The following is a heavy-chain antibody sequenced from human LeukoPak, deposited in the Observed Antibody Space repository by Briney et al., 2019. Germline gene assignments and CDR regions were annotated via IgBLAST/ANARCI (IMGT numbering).Heavy chain of an antibody. Sequence: GGSLRLSCAASGFSFSTAWMSWVRQAPGKGLEWVGRIRSKSYGDTTDYAAPVKGRFTISRDDSENTLYLQMSSLKIEDTAVYYCTTDLGGYYTGGSCYTGLYNCFDPWGQGTLVTVSS. J-gene: IGHJ5*02. D-gene: IGHD2-15*01. CDR1: GFSFSTAW. V-gene: IGHV3-15*01. CDR3: TTDLGGYYTGGSCYTGLYNCFDP. CDR2: IRSKSYGDTT.